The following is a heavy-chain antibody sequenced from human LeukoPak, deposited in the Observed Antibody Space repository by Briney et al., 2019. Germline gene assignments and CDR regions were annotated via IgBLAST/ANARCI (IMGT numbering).Heavy chain of an antibody. CDR1: GFTLSSYG. J-gene: IGHJ1*01. Sequence: GGSLRLSCAASGFTLSSYGMHWVRQAPGKGLEWVAFIRYDGSNKYYADSVKGRFTISRDNSKNTLYLQMNSLRAEDTAVYYCAKDEDEYFQHWGQGTLVTVSS. V-gene: IGHV3-30*02. CDR3: AKDEDEYFQH. CDR2: IRYDGSNK.